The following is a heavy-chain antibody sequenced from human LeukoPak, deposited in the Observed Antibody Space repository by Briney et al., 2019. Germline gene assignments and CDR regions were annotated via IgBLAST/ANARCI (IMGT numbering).Heavy chain of an antibody. CDR3: ARVQDTWFDP. CDR1: GFTFSRYW. Sequence: GGSLRLSCAASGFTFSRYWMTWVRQAPGKGLEWVANIKQDGSEKYYVDSVKGRFTISRDNAKNSLYLQMNSLRAEDTAVYYCARVQDTWFDPWGQGTLVIVSS. V-gene: IGHV3-7*01. CDR2: IKQDGSEK. J-gene: IGHJ5*02.